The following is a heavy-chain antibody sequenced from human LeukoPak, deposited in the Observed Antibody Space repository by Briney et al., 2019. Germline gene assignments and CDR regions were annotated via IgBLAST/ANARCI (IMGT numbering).Heavy chain of an antibody. V-gene: IGHV6-1*01. CDR2: TYYRSKWYN. D-gene: IGHD3-10*01. CDR3: ARGINRVLDY. CDR1: GDSVSSNSAA. J-gene: IGHJ4*02. Sequence: SQTLSLTCAISGDSVSSNSAAWYWVRLSPSRGLEWLGRTYYRSKWYNDSALSVKSRITINPDTSKNQFSLQLDSVTPEDTAMYYCARGINRVLDYWGQGTLVTVSS.